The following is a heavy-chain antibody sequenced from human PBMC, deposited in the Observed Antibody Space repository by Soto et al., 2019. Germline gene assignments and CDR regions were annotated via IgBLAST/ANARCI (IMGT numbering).Heavy chain of an antibody. CDR2: IYYSGST. Sequence: SETLSLTCTVSGGSISSGGYYWSWIRQHPGKGLEWIGYIYYSGSTYYNPSLKSRVTISVDTSKNQFSLKLSSVTAADTAVYYCARGEEDGYNCYFDYWGQGTLVTVSS. V-gene: IGHV4-31*03. J-gene: IGHJ4*02. CDR3: ARGEEDGYNCYFDY. D-gene: IGHD5-12*01. CDR1: GGSISSGGYY.